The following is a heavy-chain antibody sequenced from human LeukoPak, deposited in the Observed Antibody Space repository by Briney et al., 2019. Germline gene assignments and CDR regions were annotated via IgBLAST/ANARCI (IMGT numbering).Heavy chain of an antibody. CDR2: IYYSGST. CDR1: GGSISSGGYY. J-gene: IGHJ4*02. Sequence: SETLSLTCTVSGGSISSGGYYWSWIRQHPGKGLERIGYIYYSGSTYYNPSLKSRVTISVDTSKNQFSLKLSSVTAADTAVYYCARTVYPYYYDSSGYYFFDYWGQGTLVTVSS. CDR3: ARTVYPYYYDSSGYYFFDY. V-gene: IGHV4-31*03. D-gene: IGHD3-22*01.